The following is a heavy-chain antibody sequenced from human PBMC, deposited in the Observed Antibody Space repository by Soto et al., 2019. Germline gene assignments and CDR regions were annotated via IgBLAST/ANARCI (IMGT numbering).Heavy chain of an antibody. CDR2: ISAHNGNT. Sequence: QVHLVQYGAEVKKPGASVKVSCKAYGYAFTTYGITWVRQAPGQGLEWMGWISAHNGNTNYAQQLQGRVTVSRDTSTSTSYMELRSLRSDDTAVYYGARGGCGDYWGQGALVTVSS. CDR3: ARGGCGDY. CDR1: GYAFTTYG. D-gene: IGHD3-16*01. J-gene: IGHJ4*02. V-gene: IGHV1-18*01.